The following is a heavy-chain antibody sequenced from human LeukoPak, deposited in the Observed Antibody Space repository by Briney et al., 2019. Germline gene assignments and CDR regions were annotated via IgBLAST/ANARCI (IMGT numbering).Heavy chain of an antibody. V-gene: IGHV3-9*01. D-gene: IGHD6-13*01. CDR1: GFTFDDYA. Sequence: GRSLRLSCAASGFTFDDYAMHWVRQAPGKGLEWVSGISWNSGSIGYADSVKGRFTISRDNAKNSLYLQMNSLRAEDTALYYCAGSSSSRYYYYYMDVWGKGTTVTASS. J-gene: IGHJ6*03. CDR3: AGSSSSRYYYYYMDV. CDR2: ISWNSGSI.